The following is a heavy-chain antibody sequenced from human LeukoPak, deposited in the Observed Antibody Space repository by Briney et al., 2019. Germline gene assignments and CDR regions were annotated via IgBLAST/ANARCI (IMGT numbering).Heavy chain of an antibody. J-gene: IGHJ4*02. CDR1: GFTFSSYA. Sequence: GGSLRLSCAASGFTFSSYAMHWVRQAPGKGLEWVAIISYDGSNEYYADSVKGRFTISRDNSKNTLYLQMNSLRAADTAVYYCATAPYDSIGIFDYWGQGTLVTVSS. CDR2: ISYDGSNE. CDR3: ATAPYDSIGIFDY. V-gene: IGHV3-30*04. D-gene: IGHD3-22*01.